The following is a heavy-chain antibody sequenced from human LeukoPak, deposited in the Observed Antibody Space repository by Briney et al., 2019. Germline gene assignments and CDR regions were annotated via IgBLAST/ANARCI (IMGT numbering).Heavy chain of an antibody. CDR2: ISYDGSNK. V-gene: IGHV3-30*18. J-gene: IGHJ5*02. Sequence: TGGSLRLSCAASGFTFSSYGMHWVRQAPGKGLEWVAVISYDGSNKYYADSVKGRFTISRDNSKNTLYLQMNSLRAEDTAVYYCAKDLGGGSRWLQLLAWGQGTLVTVSS. CDR1: GFTFSSYG. CDR3: AKDLGGGSRWLQLLA. D-gene: IGHD5-24*01.